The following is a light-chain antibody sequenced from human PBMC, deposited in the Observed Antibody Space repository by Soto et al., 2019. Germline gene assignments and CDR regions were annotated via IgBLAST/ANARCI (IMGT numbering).Light chain of an antibody. CDR2: DAS. CDR1: QSISSY. Sequence: DIQMTQSPSSLSASVGDRVTITFRATQSISSYLNWYQQKPGKAPKLLIYDASALPRGVPSRFSGSGSGTEFTLTISSLQPDDFATYYCQQYMSYSFGQGTKVAIK. CDR3: QQYMSYS. V-gene: IGKV1-5*01. J-gene: IGKJ1*01.